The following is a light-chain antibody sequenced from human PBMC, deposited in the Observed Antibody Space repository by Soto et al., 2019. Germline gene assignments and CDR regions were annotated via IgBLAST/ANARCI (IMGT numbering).Light chain of an antibody. Sequence: DVVMTQSPLSLAVTLGQPASISCRSSQSLVYSDGNTYLYWFQQRPGQSPRRLIYKVSNRDSGVPARFSGSGSGTDFTLKISRVEAEDVGVYYGTQATRGGTFGQGTKVEIK. CDR1: QSLVYSDGNTY. CDR2: KVS. CDR3: TQATRGGT. V-gene: IGKV2-30*01. J-gene: IGKJ1*01.